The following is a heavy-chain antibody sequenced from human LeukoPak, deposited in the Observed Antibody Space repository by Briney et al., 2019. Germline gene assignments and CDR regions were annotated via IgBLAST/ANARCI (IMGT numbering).Heavy chain of an antibody. CDR2: IRYDGSNK. J-gene: IGHJ6*03. V-gene: IGHV3-30*02. CDR3: AKGPASYYYYYMDV. Sequence: GGSLRLSCAAAGFTFSSYCMHWVRQAPGKGLGWVAFIRYDGSNKYYADSGKGRFTISRDNSKNTLYLQMNSLRAEDTAVYYCAKGPASYYYYYMDVWGKGTTVTISS. D-gene: IGHD2-2*01. CDR1: GFTFSSYC.